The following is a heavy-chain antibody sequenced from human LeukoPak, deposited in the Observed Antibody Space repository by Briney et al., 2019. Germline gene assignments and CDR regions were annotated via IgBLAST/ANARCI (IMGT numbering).Heavy chain of an antibody. Sequence: GVSLKISCKGSGYSFTKYWIGWVRQMPGKGLEWMGIIYPGDPDTTYSPSFQGQVTISADKSISTAYLQWSSLRASDTAIYYCARRRGVTATLNYFDYWGQGTLVTVSS. J-gene: IGHJ4*02. D-gene: IGHD2-21*02. CDR1: GYSFTKYW. CDR3: ARRRGVTATLNYFDY. CDR2: IYPGDPDT. V-gene: IGHV5-51*01.